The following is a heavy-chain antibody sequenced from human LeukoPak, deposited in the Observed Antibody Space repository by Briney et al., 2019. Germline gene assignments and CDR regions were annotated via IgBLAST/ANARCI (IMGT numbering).Heavy chain of an antibody. Sequence: GGSLRLSCAASGFTVSSNYMSWVRQAPGKGLEWVSVIYSGGSTYYADSVKGRFTISRDNSKNTLYLQMNSLRAEDTAVYYCARDRSSGWSDSYYFDYWGQGTLVTVSS. CDR2: IYSGGST. CDR3: ARDRSSGWSDSYYFDY. CDR1: GFTVSSNY. D-gene: IGHD6-19*01. J-gene: IGHJ4*02. V-gene: IGHV3-53*01.